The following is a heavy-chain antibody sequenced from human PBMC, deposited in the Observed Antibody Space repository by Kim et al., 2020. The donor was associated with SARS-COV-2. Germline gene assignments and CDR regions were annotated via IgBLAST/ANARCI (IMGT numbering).Heavy chain of an antibody. J-gene: IGHJ4*02. CDR1: SGSISSSRYY. CDR2: IYYSGST. D-gene: IGHD3-22*01. CDR3: ARLAYYYDSGGYYYPDY. Sequence: SETLSLTCSVSSGSISSSRYYWGWIRQPPGKGLEWIGTIYYSGSTYYNPSLKSRVTISVDTSKNQFSLKLSSVTAADTAVYYCARLAYYYDSGGYYYPDYWGQGTLVTVSS. V-gene: IGHV4-39*01.